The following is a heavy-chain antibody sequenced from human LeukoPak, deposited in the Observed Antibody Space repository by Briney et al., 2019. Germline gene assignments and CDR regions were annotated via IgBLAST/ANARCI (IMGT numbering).Heavy chain of an antibody. V-gene: IGHV3-30-3*01. CDR2: ISYDGSNK. CDR3: ARSKGDIPGAGYFDL. D-gene: IGHD3-16*01. Sequence: GGSLRLSCAASGFTFSSYAMHWVRQAPGKGLEWVAVISYDGSNKYYADSVKGRFTISKDNSKNTLYLQMNSLRAEDTAVYYCARSKGDIPGAGYFDLWGRGTLVTVSS. CDR1: GFTFSSYA. J-gene: IGHJ2*01.